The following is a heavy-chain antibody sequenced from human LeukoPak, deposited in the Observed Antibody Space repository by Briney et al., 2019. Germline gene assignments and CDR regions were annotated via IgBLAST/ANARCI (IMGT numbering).Heavy chain of an antibody. V-gene: IGHV1-18*01. CDR2: ISAYNGNT. CDR1: GYNFTSYG. CDR3: ARDLGFYCSGGSCERDAFDI. Sequence: ASVKVSCKASGYNFTSYGISWVRQAPGQGLEWMGWISAYNGNTNYAQKLQGRVTMTTDTFTSTAYMELRSLRSDDTAVYYCARDLGFYCSGGSCERDAFDIWGQGTMVTVSS. D-gene: IGHD2-15*01. J-gene: IGHJ3*02.